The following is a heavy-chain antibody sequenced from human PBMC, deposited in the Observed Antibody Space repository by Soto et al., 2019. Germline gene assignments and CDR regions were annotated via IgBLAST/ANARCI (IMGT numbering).Heavy chain of an antibody. Sequence: PGGSLRLSCAASGFTFSKHGMHWVRQAPGKGLEWVAVIWFDGRNNHYADSVKGRFTISRDNSKNTVFLQMNSLRAEDTAIYYCARSETDYSNYGGFDPWGQGTLVTVSS. CDR3: ARSETDYSNYGGFDP. D-gene: IGHD4-4*01. CDR2: IWFDGRNN. J-gene: IGHJ5*02. V-gene: IGHV3-33*01. CDR1: GFTFSKHG.